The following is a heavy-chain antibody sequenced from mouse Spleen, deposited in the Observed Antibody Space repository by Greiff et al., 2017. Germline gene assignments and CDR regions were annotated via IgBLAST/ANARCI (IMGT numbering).Heavy chain of an antibody. CDR3: ARRVYSSYWYFDV. CDR1: GYSITSDY. D-gene: IGHD2-5*01. V-gene: IGHV3-8*01. J-gene: IGHJ1*03. CDR2: ISYSGST. Sequence: EVHLQQSGPGLAKPSQTLSLTCSVTGYSITSDYWNWIRKFPGNKLEYMGYISYSGSTYYNPSLKSRISITRDTSKNQYYLQLNSVTTEDTATYYCARRVYSSYWYFDVWGTGTTVTVSS.